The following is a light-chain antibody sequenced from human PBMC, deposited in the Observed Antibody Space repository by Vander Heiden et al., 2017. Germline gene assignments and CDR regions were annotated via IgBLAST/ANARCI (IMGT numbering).Light chain of an antibody. J-gene: IGLJ3*02. CDR2: RNN. CDR3: SAWDSSLSVWV. Sequence: QAGLTQPHSVSKGLRQTATLTCTGNSNNVGNQGAAWLQQHQGHPSKLLSYRNNNRPSGISERLSASRSGNTASLTITGLQPEDEADYYCSAWDSSLSVWVFGGGTKLTVL. V-gene: IGLV10-54*01. CDR1: SNNVGNQG.